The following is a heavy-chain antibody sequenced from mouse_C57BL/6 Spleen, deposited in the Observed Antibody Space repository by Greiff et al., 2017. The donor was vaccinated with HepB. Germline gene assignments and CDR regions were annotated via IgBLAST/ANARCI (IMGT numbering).Heavy chain of an antibody. Sequence: EVQLQQSGPVLVKPGASVKMSCKASGYTFTDYYMNWVKQSHGKSLEWIGVINPYNGGTSYNQKFKGKATLTVDKSSSTAYMELNSLTSEDSAVYYCARGGDGYFYAMDYWGQGTSVTVSS. CDR2: INPYNGGT. D-gene: IGHD2-3*01. CDR3: ARGGDGYFYAMDY. V-gene: IGHV1-19*01. CDR1: GYTFTDYY. J-gene: IGHJ4*01.